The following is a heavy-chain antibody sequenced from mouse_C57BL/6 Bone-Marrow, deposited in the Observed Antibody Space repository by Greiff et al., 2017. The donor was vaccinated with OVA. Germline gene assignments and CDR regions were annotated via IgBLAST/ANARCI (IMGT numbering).Heavy chain of an antibody. CDR1: GYTFTDYN. CDR2: INPNNGGT. D-gene: IGHD1-1*01. CDR3: ARITTEEGAY. Sequence: VQLKESGPELVKPGASVKIPCKASGYTFTDYNMDWVKQSPGKSLEWIGDINPNNGGTIYNQKFKGKATLTVDKSSSTAYMELRSLTSEDTAGEDCARITTEEGAYGGQGTRVTVSA. J-gene: IGHJ3*01. V-gene: IGHV1-18*01.